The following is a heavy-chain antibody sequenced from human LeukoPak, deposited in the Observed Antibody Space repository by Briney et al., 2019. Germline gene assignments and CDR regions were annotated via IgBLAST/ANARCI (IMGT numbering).Heavy chain of an antibody. Sequence: GGSLRLSCVASGFTFDDSAMHWVRQALGKGLEWVSDISCNSGSRGYADSVKGRFTISRDNAKNSLYLQMNSLRAEDTALYYCAKGPSLAYFDYWGQGTLVTVSS. CDR3: AKGPSLAYFDY. CDR1: GFTFDDSA. CDR2: ISCNSGSR. J-gene: IGHJ4*02. V-gene: IGHV3-9*01. D-gene: IGHD6-13*01.